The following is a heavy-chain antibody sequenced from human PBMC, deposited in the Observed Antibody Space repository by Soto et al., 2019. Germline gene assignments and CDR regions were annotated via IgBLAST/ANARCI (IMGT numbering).Heavy chain of an antibody. D-gene: IGHD1-20*01. CDR3: ARGLIQRGISPGFDP. J-gene: IGHJ5*02. CDR1: GYTFTSYD. CDR2: MNPNSGNT. Sequence: QVQLVQSGAEVKKPGASVKVSCKASGYTFTSYDINWVRQATGQGLEWMGWMNPNSGNTGYAQKFQGRVIMTRNTSISTAYMGLSSLRSEDTAVYYCARGLIQRGISPGFDPWGQGTLVTVSS. V-gene: IGHV1-8*01.